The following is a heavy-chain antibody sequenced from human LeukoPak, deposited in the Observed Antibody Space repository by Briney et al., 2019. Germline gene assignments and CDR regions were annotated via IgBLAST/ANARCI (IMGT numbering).Heavy chain of an antibody. D-gene: IGHD5-24*01. Sequence: ASVKVSCKASGYTFTRYYMHWVRQAPGQGREGMGIIDPSGGSTSYAQKFQGGVTMTRDATTSTVYLELSSLRSADTAVYYCARDFGEMPNYWGQGTLVTVSS. CDR3: ARDFGEMPNY. CDR2: IDPSGGST. V-gene: IGHV1-46*01. J-gene: IGHJ4*02. CDR1: GYTFTRYY.